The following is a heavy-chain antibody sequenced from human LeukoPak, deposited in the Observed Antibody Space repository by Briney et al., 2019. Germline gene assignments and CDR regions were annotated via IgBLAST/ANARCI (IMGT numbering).Heavy chain of an antibody. J-gene: IGHJ4*02. V-gene: IGHV3-64*01. D-gene: IGHD6-19*01. CDR1: GFTFSSYA. CDR3: ARDLSVAVAGFIFDY. CDR2: ISSNGGST. Sequence: PGGSLRLSCAASGFTFSSYAMHWVRQAPGKGLEYVSAISSNGGSTYYANSVKGRFTISRDNSKNTLYLQMGSLRAEDMAVYYCARDLSVAVAGFIFDYWGQGTLVTVSS.